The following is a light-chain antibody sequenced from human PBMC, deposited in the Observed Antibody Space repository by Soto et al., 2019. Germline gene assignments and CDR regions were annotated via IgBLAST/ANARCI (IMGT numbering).Light chain of an antibody. CDR3: QHYNSYSEA. CDR1: QTISSW. J-gene: IGKJ1*01. Sequence: DIQMTQSPSTLSGSVGDRVTITCRARQTISSWLAWYQQKPGKAPKLLIYKASTLKSGVPSRFSGSGSGTEFPLTISSLQPDDFATYYCQHYNSYSEAFGQGTKVELK. CDR2: KAS. V-gene: IGKV1-5*03.